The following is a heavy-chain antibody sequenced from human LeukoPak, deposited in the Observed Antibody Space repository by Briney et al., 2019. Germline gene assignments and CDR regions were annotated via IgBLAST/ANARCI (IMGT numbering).Heavy chain of an antibody. J-gene: IGHJ6*02. D-gene: IGHD5-12*01. CDR2: ISWNSGSI. CDR3: ARGAPGGSSYYYYGMDV. CDR1: GFTFSSYG. Sequence: GGSLRLSCAASGFTFSSYGMHWVRQAPGKGLEWVSGISWNSGSIGYADSVKGRFTIPRDNAKNSLYLQMNSLRAEDTALYYCARGAPGGSSYYYYGMDVWGQGTTVTVSS. V-gene: IGHV3-9*01.